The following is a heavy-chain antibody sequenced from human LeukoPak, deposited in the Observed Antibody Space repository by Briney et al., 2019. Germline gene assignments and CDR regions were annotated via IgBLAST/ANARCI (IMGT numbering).Heavy chain of an antibody. J-gene: IGHJ4*02. V-gene: IGHV1-18*04. CDR2: ISAYNGNT. D-gene: IGHD2-2*01. CDR1: GYTFTSYG. CDR3: ARGIVVVPAAPPGVYCFDY. Sequence: ASVKVSCKASGYTFTSYGISWVRQAPGQGLEWMGWISAYNGNTNYAQKLQGRVTMTTDTSTSTAYMELRSLRSDDTAVYYCARGIVVVPAAPPGVYCFDYWGQGTLVTVSS.